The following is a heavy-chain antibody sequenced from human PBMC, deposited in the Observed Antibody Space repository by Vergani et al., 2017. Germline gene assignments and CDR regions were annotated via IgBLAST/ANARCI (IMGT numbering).Heavy chain of an antibody. CDR1: GGSVSSGTYY. J-gene: IGHJ4*02. V-gene: IGHV4-61*01. D-gene: IGHD2-15*01. CDR2: IYYSGST. CDR3: ARDRGVASGYFDY. Sequence: QVQLQESGPGLVKPSETLSLTCTVSGGSVSSGTYYWSWIRQPPGKGLEWIGYIYYSGSTNYNPSLKIRGTITVDTSKNQVSLKVSSVTAADTDVYYCARDRGVASGYFDYWGQGTLVTVSS.